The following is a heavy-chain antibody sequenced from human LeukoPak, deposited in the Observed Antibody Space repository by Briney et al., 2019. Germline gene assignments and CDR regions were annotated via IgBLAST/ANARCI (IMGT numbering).Heavy chain of an antibody. CDR1: GFTFSSYE. J-gene: IGHJ5*02. CDR2: IYYSGST. CDR3: ARDRMNWFDP. Sequence: LRLSCAASGFTFSSYEMNWVRQAPGKGLEWIGYIYYSGSTNYNPSLKSRVTISVDTSKNQFSLKLSSVTAADTAVYYCARDRMNWFDPWGQGTLVTVSS. V-gene: IGHV4-59*01.